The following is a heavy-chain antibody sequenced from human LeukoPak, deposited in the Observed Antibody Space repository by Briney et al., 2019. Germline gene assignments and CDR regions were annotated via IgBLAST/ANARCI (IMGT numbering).Heavy chain of an antibody. CDR2: ISGSGGST. CDR3: VAGKPSDY. V-gene: IGHV3-23*01. Sequence: GLDWASAISGSGGSTYYADSVKGRFTISRDNSKNTLYLQMNSLRAEDTAVYYGVAGKPSDYWGQGTLVTVSS. D-gene: IGHD6-19*01. J-gene: IGHJ4*02.